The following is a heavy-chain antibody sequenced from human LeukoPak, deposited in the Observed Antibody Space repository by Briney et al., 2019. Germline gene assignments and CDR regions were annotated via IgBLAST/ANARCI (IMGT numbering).Heavy chain of an antibody. CDR3: ARDLVFRTIFGVVTPSMDV. J-gene: IGHJ6*03. CDR2: IYTSGST. Sequence: SETLFLTCTVSGGSISSYYWSWIRQPAGKGLEWIGRIYTSGSTNYNPSLKSRVTMSVDTSKNQFSLKLSSVTAADTAVYYCARDLVFRTIFGVVTPSMDVWGKGTTVTVSS. D-gene: IGHD3-3*01. V-gene: IGHV4-4*07. CDR1: GGSISSYY.